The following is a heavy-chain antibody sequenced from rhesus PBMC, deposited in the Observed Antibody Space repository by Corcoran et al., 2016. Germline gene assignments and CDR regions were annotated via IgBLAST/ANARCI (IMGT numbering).Heavy chain of an antibody. Sequence: QVQLQESGPGLVQPSETLSLTCTVSGGSISDSSYWNWIRQPPGKGLEWMGRIYGSGGSTSYNPSLKSRVTISKDTSKNQFSLKLSSVTAADTAVYYCARESSYYGLDSWGQGVVVTVSS. V-gene: IGHV4-147*01. CDR1: GGSISDSSY. J-gene: IGHJ6*01. CDR3: ARESSYYGLDS. CDR2: IYGSGGST.